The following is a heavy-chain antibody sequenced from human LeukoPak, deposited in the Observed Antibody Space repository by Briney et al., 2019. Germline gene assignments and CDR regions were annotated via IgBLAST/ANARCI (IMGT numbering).Heavy chain of an antibody. CDR1: GESFTDYH. Sequence: SETLSLTCDMYGESFTDYHLSWTRQSPSKGLEWLGEISHDEGTNYNPSLRSRVTISLDMSQKQFSLKLTSVTAADTAVYYCARGPDSRKAGYWGPGTLVTVSS. CDR2: ISHDEGT. D-gene: IGHD1-14*01. V-gene: IGHV4-34*01. CDR3: ARGPDSRKAGY. J-gene: IGHJ4*02.